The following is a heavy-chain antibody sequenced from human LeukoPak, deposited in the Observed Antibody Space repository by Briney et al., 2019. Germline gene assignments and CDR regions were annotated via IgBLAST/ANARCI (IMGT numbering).Heavy chain of an antibody. CDR1: GCTFTSYG. CDR3: ARQVWDVGFDY. J-gene: IGHJ4*02. CDR2: ISAYNGNT. V-gene: IGHV1-18*04. D-gene: IGHD1-26*01. Sequence: GASVKVSCKASGCTFTSYGISWVRQAPGQGIEWMGWISAYNGNTNYAQKLQGRVTMTTDTSTSTAYMELRSLRSDDTAVYYCARQVWDVGFDYWGQGTLVTVSS.